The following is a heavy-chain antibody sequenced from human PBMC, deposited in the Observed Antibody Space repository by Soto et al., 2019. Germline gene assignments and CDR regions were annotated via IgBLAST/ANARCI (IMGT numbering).Heavy chain of an antibody. Sequence: SGPTLVNPTQPLTLTCTISGFSLSTSGVGVGWIRQPPGKALEWLALIYWADDKRYSPSLKSRLTITKDTSKNQVVLTMTNMDPVDTATYYCAHRIRYSWQQLLHLGGAFDIWGQGTLVTVSS. CDR1: GFSLSTSGVG. J-gene: IGHJ3*02. V-gene: IGHV2-5*02. CDR3: AHRIRYSWQQLLHLGGAFDI. CDR2: IYWADDK. D-gene: IGHD6-13*01.